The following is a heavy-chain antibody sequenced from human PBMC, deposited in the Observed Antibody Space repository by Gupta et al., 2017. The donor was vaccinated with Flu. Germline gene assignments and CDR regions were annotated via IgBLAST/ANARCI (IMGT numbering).Heavy chain of an antibody. CDR2: IRSKANSYAT. CDR3: TMVYSGSYTTLYNFDY. Sequence: EVQLVESGGGLVQPGGSLKLSCATSGFPFSCSAMHWVRQASGKGLEWFGRIRSKANSYATAYAASVKGRFTISRDDSKNTAFLQMNSLKTEDTAVYYCTMVYSGSYTTLYNFDYWGQGTLVTVSS. J-gene: IGHJ4*02. CDR1: GFPFSCSA. V-gene: IGHV3-73*02. D-gene: IGHD1-26*01.